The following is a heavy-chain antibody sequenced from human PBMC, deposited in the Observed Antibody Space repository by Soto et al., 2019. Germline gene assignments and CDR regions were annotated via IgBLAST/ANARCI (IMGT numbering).Heavy chain of an antibody. D-gene: IGHD2-21*02. CDR1: GYTFTSYG. J-gene: IGHJ6*02. CDR3: AREQYCGGDCFNYSYYGMDV. V-gene: IGHV1-18*01. CDR2: ISAYNGNT. Sequence: ASVKVSCKASGYTFTSYGISWVRQAPGQGLEWMGWISAYNGNTNYAQKLQGRVTMTTDTSTSTAYMELRSLRSDDTAVYYCAREQYCGGDCFNYSYYGMDVWGQGTTVTVSS.